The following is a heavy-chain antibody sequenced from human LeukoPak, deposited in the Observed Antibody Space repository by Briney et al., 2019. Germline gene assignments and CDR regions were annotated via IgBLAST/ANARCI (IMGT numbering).Heavy chain of an antibody. D-gene: IGHD6-19*01. CDR1: GFTFSSYG. Sequence: PGGSLRLSCAASGFTFSSYGMHWVRQAPGKGLEWVAVISYDGSNKYYADSVKGRFTISRDNSKNTLYLQMNSLRAEDTAVYYCANNGIAVAETWGQGTLVTVSS. V-gene: IGHV3-30*18. J-gene: IGHJ5*02. CDR3: ANNGIAVAET. CDR2: ISYDGSNK.